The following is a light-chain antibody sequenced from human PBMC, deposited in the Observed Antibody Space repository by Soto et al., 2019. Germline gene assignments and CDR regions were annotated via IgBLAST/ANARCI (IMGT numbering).Light chain of an antibody. CDR2: EVS. Sequence: QSALTQPASVSGSPGQSITISCTGTSSDVGGYDYVSWYQQHPGKAPKLMIYEVSYRPSGVSNRFSGSKSGNTASLTISGLQAEDEADYYCSSYTSSIIPYVFGTGTKV. CDR3: SSYTSSIIPYV. CDR1: SSDVGGYDY. J-gene: IGLJ1*01. V-gene: IGLV2-14*01.